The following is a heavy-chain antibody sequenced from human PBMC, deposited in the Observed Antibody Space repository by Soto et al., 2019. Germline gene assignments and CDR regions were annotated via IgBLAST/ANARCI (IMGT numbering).Heavy chain of an antibody. CDR1: GDSVSSIGAA. Sequence: SQTLSLTCAISGDSVSSIGAAWHWIRQSPSRGLEWLGRTYYRAKWYNNYAVSVKSRITINADTSQNQLSLQLNSVTPEDTAVYFCARDWSPWDGLGSRGFGYWGQGALVTVSS. V-gene: IGHV6-1*01. CDR2: TYYRAKWYN. J-gene: IGHJ4*02. D-gene: IGHD3-10*01. CDR3: ARDWSPWDGLGSRGFGY.